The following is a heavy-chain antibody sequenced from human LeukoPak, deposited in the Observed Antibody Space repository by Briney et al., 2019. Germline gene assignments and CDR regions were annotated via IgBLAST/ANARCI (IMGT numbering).Heavy chain of an antibody. CDR1: GFTFSDHY. CDR2: ISYDGSNK. Sequence: GGSLRLSCAASGFTFSDHYMDWVRQAPGKGLEWVAVISYDGSNKYYADSVKGRFTISRDNSKNTLYLQMNSLRAEDTAVYYCAKDLILWFGEFFVDYWGQGTLVTVSS. V-gene: IGHV3-30*18. J-gene: IGHJ4*02. D-gene: IGHD3-10*01. CDR3: AKDLILWFGEFFVDY.